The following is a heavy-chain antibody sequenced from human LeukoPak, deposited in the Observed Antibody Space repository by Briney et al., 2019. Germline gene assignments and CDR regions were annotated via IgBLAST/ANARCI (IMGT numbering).Heavy chain of an antibody. D-gene: IGHD2-15*01. V-gene: IGHV5-51*01. CDR1: GYGFISYW. Sequence: GESLKISCYGSGYGFISYWINWVRQVPGKGLEWMGAIYPGDSDVTYSPSYQGQVTISADKSISSAYLQWSSLKASDTAMYYCVRSPACSSGTCYPNWFDPWGQGTLVTVSS. CDR2: IYPGDSDV. J-gene: IGHJ5*02. CDR3: VRSPACSSGTCYPNWFDP.